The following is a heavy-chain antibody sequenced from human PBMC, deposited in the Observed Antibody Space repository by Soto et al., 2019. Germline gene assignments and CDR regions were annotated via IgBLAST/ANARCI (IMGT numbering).Heavy chain of an antibody. CDR1: GYTFTSNA. J-gene: IGHJ4*02. CDR3: ARGQSDGWYHDY. V-gene: IGHV1-3*01. D-gene: IGHD6-19*01. Sequence: QVQLEQSGAEVKEPGASVKISCRTSGYTFTSNAIHWVRQAPGQRLEWMGWIGGGDGNTKYSQKFQGRVTMTIDTSATTAYMEPSSLRSGDTSMYFCARGQSDGWYHDYWGQGTLVTVSS. CDR2: IGGGDGNT.